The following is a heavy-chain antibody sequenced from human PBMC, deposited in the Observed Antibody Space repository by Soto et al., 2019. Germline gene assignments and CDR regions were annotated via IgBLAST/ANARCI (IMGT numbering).Heavy chain of an antibody. J-gene: IGHJ3*02. CDR1: GFTFISYG. Sequence: SLRLPCAASGFTFISYGMPWVRQAPGKGLEWVAVISYDGSNKYYADSVKGRFTISGDNSKNTLYLQMNSLRAEDTAVYYCAKALIAAADAFDIWGQGTMVTVS. D-gene: IGHD6-25*01. CDR3: AKALIAAADAFDI. CDR2: ISYDGSNK. V-gene: IGHV3-30*18.